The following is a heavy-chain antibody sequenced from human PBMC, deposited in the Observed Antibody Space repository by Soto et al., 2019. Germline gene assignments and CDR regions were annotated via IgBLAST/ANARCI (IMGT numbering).Heavy chain of an antibody. CDR1: GGSMSSYY. D-gene: IGHD6-19*01. CDR3: ARARRLDWFDP. CDR2: IHYGGGT. V-gene: IGHV4-59*12. Sequence: SETLSLTCTVSGGSMSSYYWTWIRQPPGKGLEWIGFIHYGGGTVYNPALRSRITINPDTSKNQFSLQLNSVTPEDTAVYYCARARRLDWFDPWGQGTLVTVSS. J-gene: IGHJ5*02.